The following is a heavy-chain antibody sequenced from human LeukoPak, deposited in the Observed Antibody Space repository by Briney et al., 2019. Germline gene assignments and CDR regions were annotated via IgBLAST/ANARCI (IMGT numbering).Heavy chain of an antibody. J-gene: IGHJ4*02. Sequence: PGGSLRLSCAASGFTFSDYYMSWIRQAPGKGLEWVSYIRSSGSTISYADSVKGRFTISRDNVKNSLYLQMNSLRAEDTAVYYCARGNSGWSYIDYWGQGTLVTVSS. V-gene: IGHV3-11*01. CDR3: ARGNSGWSYIDY. D-gene: IGHD6-19*01. CDR2: IRSSGSTI. CDR1: GFTFSDYY.